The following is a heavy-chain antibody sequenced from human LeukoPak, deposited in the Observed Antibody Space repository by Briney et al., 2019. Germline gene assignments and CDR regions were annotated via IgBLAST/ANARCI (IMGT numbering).Heavy chain of an antibody. CDR3: ARDSPDTFDY. J-gene: IGHJ4*02. CDR2: IYHSGST. CDR1: GGSISSGGYY. D-gene: IGHD5-18*01. Sequence: SETLSLTCTVSGGSISSGGYYWSWIRQPPGKGLEWIGYIYHSGSTYYNPSLKSRVTISVDRSKNQFSLKLSSVTAADTAVYYCARDSPDTFDYWGQGTLVTVSS. V-gene: IGHV4-30-2*01.